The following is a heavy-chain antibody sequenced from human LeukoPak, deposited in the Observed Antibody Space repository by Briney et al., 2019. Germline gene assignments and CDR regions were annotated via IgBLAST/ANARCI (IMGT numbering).Heavy chain of an antibody. J-gene: IGHJ4*02. Sequence: ETLSLTCTVSGGSISSSSYYWGWIRQPPGKGLEWVSYISSSNSTIYYADSVKGRFTISRDNARNSLHLQMNSLRAEDTAVYYCARDGVESVKYPLLGPFDYWGQGTLVTVSS. CDR2: ISSSNSTI. CDR3: ARDGVESVKYPLLGPFDY. D-gene: IGHD2-2*01. V-gene: IGHV3-48*01. CDR1: GGSISSSS.